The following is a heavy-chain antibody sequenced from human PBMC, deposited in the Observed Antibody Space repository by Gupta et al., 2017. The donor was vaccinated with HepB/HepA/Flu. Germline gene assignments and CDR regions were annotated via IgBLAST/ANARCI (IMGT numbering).Heavy chain of an antibody. Sequence: EVQLVESGGGLVQPGGSLRLSCAASGFTFSTYWMSWVRQAPGKGLEWVASIKPDASEKYYVDSVKGRFTISRDNAENSLYLQMNSLRVEDTAVYYCARRGTTFDYWGQGTLVTVSS. CDR1: GFTFSTYW. CDR3: ARRGTTFDY. D-gene: IGHD4-17*01. CDR2: IKPDASEK. J-gene: IGHJ4*02. V-gene: IGHV3-7*01.